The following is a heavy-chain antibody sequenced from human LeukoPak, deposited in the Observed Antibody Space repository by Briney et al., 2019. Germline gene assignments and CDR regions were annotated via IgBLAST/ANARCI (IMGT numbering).Heavy chain of an antibody. J-gene: IGHJ4*02. CDR1: GGSISSYY. CDR3: ARDCGGGCYSGFDY. CDR2: IYYSGST. V-gene: IGHV4-59*01. Sequence: SETLSLTCTVSGGSISSYYWSWIRQPPGKGLEWIGYIYYSGSTNYNPSLKSRVTISVDTSKSQFSLKLSSVTAADTAIYYCARDCGGGCYSGFDYWGQGALVTVSS. D-gene: IGHD2-15*01.